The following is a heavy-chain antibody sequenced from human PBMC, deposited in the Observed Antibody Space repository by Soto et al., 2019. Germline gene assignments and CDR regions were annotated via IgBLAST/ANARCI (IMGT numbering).Heavy chain of an antibody. CDR2: IDPSDSYT. J-gene: IGHJ6*02. Sequence: PGESLKISCKGSGYSFTSYWISWVRQMPGKGLEWVGRIDPSDSYTNYSPSFQGHVTISADKSISTAYLQWSSLKASDTAMYYCARRVAVAGTGTDYYYYGMDVWGQGTTVTVSS. CDR1: GYSFTSYW. V-gene: IGHV5-10-1*01. CDR3: ARRVAVAGTGTDYYYYGMDV. D-gene: IGHD6-19*01.